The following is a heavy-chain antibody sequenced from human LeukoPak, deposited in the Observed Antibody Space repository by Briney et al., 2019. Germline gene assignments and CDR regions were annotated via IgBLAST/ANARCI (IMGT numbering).Heavy chain of an antibody. D-gene: IGHD2-21*02. CDR2: IIPIFGTA. J-gene: IGHJ4*02. Sequence: SVKVSCKASGGTFSSYAISWVRQAPGQGLEWTGRIIPIFGTANYAQKFQGRVTITTDESTSTAYMELSSLRSEDTAVYYCAREKVVVTAILFDYWGQGTLVTVSS. V-gene: IGHV1-69*05. CDR1: GGTFSSYA. CDR3: AREKVVVTAILFDY.